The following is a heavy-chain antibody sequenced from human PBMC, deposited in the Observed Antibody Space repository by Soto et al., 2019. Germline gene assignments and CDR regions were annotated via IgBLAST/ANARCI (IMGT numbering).Heavy chain of an antibody. D-gene: IGHD3-22*01. CDR2: INAGNGNT. J-gene: IGHJ4*02. V-gene: IGHV1-3*01. CDR1: GYTFTSYA. Sequence: ASVKVSCKASGYTFTSYAMHWVRRAPGQRLEWMGWINAGNGNTKYSQKFQGRVTITRDTSASTAYMELSSLRSEDTAVYYCARAALVGYYDSSGYYYPDYWGQGTLVTV. CDR3: ARAALVGYYDSSGYYYPDY.